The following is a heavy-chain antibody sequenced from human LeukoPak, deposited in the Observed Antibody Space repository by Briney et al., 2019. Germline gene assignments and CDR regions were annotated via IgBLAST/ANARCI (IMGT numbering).Heavy chain of an antibody. D-gene: IGHD2-15*01. CDR3: AKQLGYCSDGSCYFPY. Sequence: PGGSLRLSCAASGFTFSSYWMSWVRQAPGKGLEWVSAISNNGGYTYYADSVQGRFTISRGNSKSTLCLQMNSLRAEDTAVYYCAKQLGYCSDGSCYFPYWGQGTLVTVSS. J-gene: IGHJ4*02. V-gene: IGHV3-23*01. CDR2: ISNNGGYT. CDR1: GFTFSSYW.